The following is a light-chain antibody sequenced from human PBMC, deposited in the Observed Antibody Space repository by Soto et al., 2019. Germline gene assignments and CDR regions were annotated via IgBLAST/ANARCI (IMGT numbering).Light chain of an antibody. V-gene: IGLV2-23*01. CDR1: SSDVLSYDA. J-gene: IGLJ3*02. Sequence: QSALTQPASVSGSPGQSITISCTGTSSDVLSYDAVSWYQHHPGKAPKLIIYEGNKRPSGVSNRFSGPRSGNMASLTISGIQAEDEADYYCCSYVYTNSWVFGGGTKLTVL. CDR3: CSYVYTNSWV. CDR2: EGN.